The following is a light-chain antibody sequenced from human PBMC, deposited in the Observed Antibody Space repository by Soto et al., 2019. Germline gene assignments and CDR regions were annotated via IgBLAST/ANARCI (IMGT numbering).Light chain of an antibody. J-gene: IGKJ4*01. CDR3: QQRSNWPLT. V-gene: IGKV3-11*01. CDR1: QSVSIY. Sequence: EIVLTHSPATVSLSPGERATLSCRASQSVSIYLAWYQQKPGQAPRLLIYDASNRASDIPARFSGSGSETDFTLTISSPEPEDFAIYYCQQRSNWPLTFGGGTKVEIK. CDR2: DAS.